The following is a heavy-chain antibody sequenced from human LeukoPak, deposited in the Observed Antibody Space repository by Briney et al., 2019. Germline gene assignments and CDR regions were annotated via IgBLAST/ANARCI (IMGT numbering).Heavy chain of an antibody. CDR3: AREDVVLVDAVRYYYYGMDV. J-gene: IGHJ6*02. CDR2: INPSGGST. Sequence: ASVKVSCEASGYNFISYYMHWVRQAPGQGLEWMGIINPSGGSTSYAQKFQDRVTMTRDTSTSTVYMELSSLKSEDTAVYYCAREDVVLVDAVRYYYYGMDVWGQGTTVTVSS. D-gene: IGHD2-8*01. V-gene: IGHV1-46*01. CDR1: GYNFISYY.